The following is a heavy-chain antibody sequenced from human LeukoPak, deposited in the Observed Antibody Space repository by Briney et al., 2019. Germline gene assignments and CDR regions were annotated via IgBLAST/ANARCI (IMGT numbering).Heavy chain of an antibody. J-gene: IGHJ2*01. V-gene: IGHV3-30*04. Sequence: GGSLRLSCAASGFTFSSYAMHWVRQAPGKGLEWVAVISYDGSNTYYADSVKGRFTISRDNSKNTLYLQMNSLRAEDTAVYYCARESMVRGVMIYWYFDLCGRGTLVTVSS. D-gene: IGHD3-10*01. CDR2: ISYDGSNT. CDR3: ARESMVRGVMIYWYFDL. CDR1: GFTFSSYA.